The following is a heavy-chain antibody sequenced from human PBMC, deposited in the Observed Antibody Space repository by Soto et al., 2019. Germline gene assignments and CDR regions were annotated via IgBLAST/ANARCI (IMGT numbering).Heavy chain of an antibody. CDR1: GDSVSSNSAA. D-gene: IGHD3-16*01. CDR3: VRGGPDHFDY. Sequence: TLSLTCAISGDSVSSNSAAWNWIRQSPSRGLEWMGRTYYRSEWYDQYAVSLKSRITINPDTSKNQFSLHLNSVTPEDTAVYYCVRGGPDHFDYWGQGTLVTVSS. J-gene: IGHJ4*02. CDR2: TYYRSEWYD. V-gene: IGHV6-1*01.